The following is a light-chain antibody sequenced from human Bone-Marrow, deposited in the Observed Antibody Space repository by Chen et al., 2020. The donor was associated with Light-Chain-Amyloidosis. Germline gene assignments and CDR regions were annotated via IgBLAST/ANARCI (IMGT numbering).Light chain of an antibody. CDR3: QQAYNFPLT. Sequence: DIQMTQSPSSVSASVGDRVTITCRASQGISTWVAWYQQRPGKAPKLLIYAASSLQSGVPSRVSGSGSGTDFTLTISSLQPEDFATYFCQQAYNFPLTFGPGTKVHIK. CDR1: QGISTW. J-gene: IGKJ3*01. V-gene: IGKV1-12*01. CDR2: AAS.